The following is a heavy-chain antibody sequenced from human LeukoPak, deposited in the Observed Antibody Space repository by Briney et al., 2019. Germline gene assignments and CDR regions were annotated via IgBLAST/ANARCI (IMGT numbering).Heavy chain of an antibody. CDR1: GFTFSSYS. CDR2: ISSSSSTI. V-gene: IGHV3-48*04. J-gene: IGHJ4*02. CDR3: ARVKGSCCSDY. Sequence: PGGSLRLSCAASGFTFSSYSMNWVRQAPGKGLEWVSYISSSSSTIYYADSVKGRFTISRDNAKNSLYLQMNSLRAEDTAVYYCARVKGSCCSDYWGQGTLVTVSS. D-gene: IGHD2-15*01.